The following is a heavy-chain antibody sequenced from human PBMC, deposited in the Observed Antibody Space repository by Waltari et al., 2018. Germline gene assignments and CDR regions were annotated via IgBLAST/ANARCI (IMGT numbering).Heavy chain of an antibody. V-gene: IGHV3-23*04. J-gene: IGHJ4*02. CDR1: GFTFSSYA. CDR2: ISGSGGST. D-gene: IGHD3-22*01. Sequence: EVQLVESGGDLVQPGGSLRLSCAASGFTFSSYAMSWVRQAPGKGLEWVSAISGSGGSTYYADSVKGRFTISRDNSKNTLYLQMNSLRAEDTAVYYCAKTYYYNSSGYYYGTYFDYWGQGTLVTVSS. CDR3: AKTYYYNSSGYYYGTYFDY.